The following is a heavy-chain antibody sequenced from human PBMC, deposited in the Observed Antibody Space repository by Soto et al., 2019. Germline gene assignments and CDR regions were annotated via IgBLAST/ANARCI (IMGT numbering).Heavy chain of an antibody. CDR3: AKPSRPYYGHWNYYFDY. Sequence: GESLKISCAASGFTFSSYAMSWVRQAPGKGLEWVSAISGSGGSTYYADSVKGRFTISRDNSKNTLYLQMNSLRAEDTAVYYCAKPSRPYYGHWNYYFDYWGQGTLVTVSS. D-gene: IGHD1-7*01. V-gene: IGHV3-23*01. J-gene: IGHJ4*02. CDR2: ISGSGGST. CDR1: GFTFSSYA.